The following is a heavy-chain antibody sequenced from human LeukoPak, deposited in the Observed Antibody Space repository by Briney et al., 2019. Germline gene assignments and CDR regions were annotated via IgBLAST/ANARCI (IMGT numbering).Heavy chain of an antibody. D-gene: IGHD3-10*01. CDR1: GGSISSDNHL. Sequence: PSETLSLTCTVSGGSISSDNHLWGWVRQPPGEGLEWIGFMYYSGTSYYNASLKSRVTISVDTSKNQFSLKLSSVTAADTAVYYCARRGSGKNWFDPWGQGTLVTVSS. CDR3: ARRGSGKNWFDP. J-gene: IGHJ5*02. V-gene: IGHV4-39*01. CDR2: MYYSGTS.